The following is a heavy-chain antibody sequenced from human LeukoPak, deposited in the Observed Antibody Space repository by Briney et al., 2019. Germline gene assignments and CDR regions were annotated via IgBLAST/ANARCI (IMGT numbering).Heavy chain of an antibody. CDR2: IYYSGST. CDR3: ARGNNSSDWYLSGYFDY. D-gene: IGHD6-19*01. V-gene: IGHV4-31*03. J-gene: IGHJ4*02. CDR1: GGSISSGGYY. Sequence: SQTLSLTCTVSGGSISSGGYYWSWIRQHPGKSLEWIGYIYYSGSTYYNPSLKSRVTISVDTSKNQFSLKLSSVTAADTAVYYCARGNNSSDWYLSGYFDYWGQGTLVTVSS.